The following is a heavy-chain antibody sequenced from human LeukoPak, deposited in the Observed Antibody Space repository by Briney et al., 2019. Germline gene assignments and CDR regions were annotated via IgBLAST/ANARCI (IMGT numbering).Heavy chain of an antibody. CDR1: GLTFADYG. CDR2: INWNGDRI. V-gene: IGHV3-20*04. CDR3: ARDSRTYYDVWSGYYI. Sequence: GESLKISCAVSGLTFADYGLSWVRQAPGKGLEWVSGINWNGDRIDYADSVKGRFTISRDNAKNSLYLQMNSLRAEDTALYYCARDSRTYYDVWSGYYIRGQGTLVTVSS. J-gene: IGHJ4*02. D-gene: IGHD3-3*01.